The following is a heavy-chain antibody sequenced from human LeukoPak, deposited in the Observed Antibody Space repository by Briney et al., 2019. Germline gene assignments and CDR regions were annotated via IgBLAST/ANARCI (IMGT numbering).Heavy chain of an antibody. CDR3: AKVETAAAATLRGFDY. Sequence: GGSLRLSCAASGFTFSSYAMSWVRQAPGKGLEWVSSLGGSGGSTYYADSVKGRFTISRDNSKNTLYLQMNSLRAEDTAVYYCAKVETAAAATLRGFDYWGQGTLVTVSS. V-gene: IGHV3-23*01. J-gene: IGHJ4*02. D-gene: IGHD6-13*01. CDR2: LGGSGGST. CDR1: GFTFSSYA.